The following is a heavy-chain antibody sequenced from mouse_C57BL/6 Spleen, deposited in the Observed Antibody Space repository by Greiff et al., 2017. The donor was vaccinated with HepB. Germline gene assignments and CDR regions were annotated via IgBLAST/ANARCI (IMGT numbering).Heavy chain of an antibody. CDR3: ARERGGFDY. CDR1: GYTFSSSW. CDR2: IYPGDGDT. V-gene: IGHV1-82*01. Sequence: QVQLQQSGPELVKPGASVKISCKASGYTFSSSWMNWVKQRPGKGLEWIGRIYPGDGDTNYNGKFKGKATLTADKSSSTAYMQLNNLTSEYSAVYCCARERGGFDYWGQGTTLTVSS. J-gene: IGHJ2*01.